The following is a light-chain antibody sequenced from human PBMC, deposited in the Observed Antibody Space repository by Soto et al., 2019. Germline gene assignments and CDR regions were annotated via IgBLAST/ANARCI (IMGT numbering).Light chain of an antibody. CDR1: SSDVGGYNY. V-gene: IGLV2-11*01. CDR2: DVT. CDR3: CSYAGSYTWV. J-gene: IGLJ3*02. Sequence: QSVLTQPRSVSGSPGQSVTISCTGTSSDVGGYNYVSWYQQHPGEAPKFMIYDVTKRPSGVPDRFSGSKSGNTAFLIISGLQAEDEADYYCCSYAGSYTWVFGGGTKVTVL.